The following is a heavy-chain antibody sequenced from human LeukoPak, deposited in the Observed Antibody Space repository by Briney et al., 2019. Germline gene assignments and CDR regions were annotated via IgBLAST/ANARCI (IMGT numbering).Heavy chain of an antibody. J-gene: IGHJ6*02. CDR3: ARERAKGYCSGGSCSDYYYGMDV. Sequence: SVKVSCKASGGTFSSYAISWVRQAPGQGLEWMGRIIPIPGIANYAQKFQGRVTITADKSTSTAYMELSSLRSEDTAVYYCARERAKGYCSGGSCSDYYYGMDVWGQGTTVTVSS. CDR1: GGTFSSYA. V-gene: IGHV1-69*04. CDR2: IIPIPGIA. D-gene: IGHD2-15*01.